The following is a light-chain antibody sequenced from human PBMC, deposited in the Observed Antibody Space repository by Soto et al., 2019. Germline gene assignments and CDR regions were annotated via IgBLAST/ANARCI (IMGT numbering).Light chain of an antibody. CDR1: QSISSW. J-gene: IGKJ4*01. V-gene: IGKV1-5*03. CDR2: EAS. CDR3: QQYNSYSLT. Sequence: DIPMTQSPSTLCASVGDRVTITYRASQSISSWLAWYQQKPGTAPKLLIYEASSLENGVPSRFSGSGSGTEFTLTISSLQPDDFAIYYCQQYNSYSLTFGGGTKVEIK.